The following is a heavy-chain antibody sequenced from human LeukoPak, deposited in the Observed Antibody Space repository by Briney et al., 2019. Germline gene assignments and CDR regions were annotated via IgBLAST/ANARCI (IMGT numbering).Heavy chain of an antibody. D-gene: IGHD6-13*01. CDR2: ISSSSSYI. Sequence: PSETLSLTCAVYGGSFSGYYWSWIRQAPGKGLEWVSSISSSSSYIYYADSVKGRFTISRDNAKNSLYLQMNSLRAEDTAVYYCARGPDDSSSWYLRSKNWFDPWGQGTLVTVSS. J-gene: IGHJ5*02. CDR3: ARGPDDSSSWYLRSKNWFDP. V-gene: IGHV3-21*01. CDR1: GGSFSGYY.